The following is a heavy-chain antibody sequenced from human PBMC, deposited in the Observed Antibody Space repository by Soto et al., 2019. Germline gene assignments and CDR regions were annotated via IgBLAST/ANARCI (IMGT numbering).Heavy chain of an antibody. J-gene: IGHJ4*02. CDR1: GYTFTSYG. CDR3: ARDPYYYGSGEAHIDY. Sequence: ASVKVSCKASGYTFTSYGISWVRQAPGQGLEWMGWISAYNGNTNYAQKLQGRVTMTTDTSTSTACMELRSLRSDDTAVYYCARDPYYYGSGEAHIDYWGQGTLVTVSS. V-gene: IGHV1-18*04. CDR2: ISAYNGNT. D-gene: IGHD3-10*01.